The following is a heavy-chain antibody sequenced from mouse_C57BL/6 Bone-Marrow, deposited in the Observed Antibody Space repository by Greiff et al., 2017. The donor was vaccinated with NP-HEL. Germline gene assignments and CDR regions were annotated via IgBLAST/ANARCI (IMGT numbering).Heavy chain of an antibody. Sequence: EVQLQQSGPELVKPGASVKISCKASGYTFTDYYMNWVKQSHGKSLEWIGDINPNNGGTSYNQKLKGKATLTVDKSSSTAYMELRSLTSEDSAVYYCARWYYGSRGAMDYWGQGTSVTVSS. J-gene: IGHJ4*01. CDR1: GYTFTDYY. CDR3: ARWYYGSRGAMDY. CDR2: INPNNGGT. D-gene: IGHD1-1*01. V-gene: IGHV1-26*01.